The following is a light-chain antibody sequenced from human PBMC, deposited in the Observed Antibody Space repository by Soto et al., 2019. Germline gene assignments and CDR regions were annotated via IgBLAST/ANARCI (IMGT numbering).Light chain of an antibody. V-gene: IGKV1-39*01. CDR2: AAS. CDR3: QQSYSTLRGT. Sequence: DIQMTQSPSSLSASVGDRVTITCRASQSSSSYLNWYQQKPGKAPKLLIYAASSLQSGVPSRFSSSGSGTDFTLTISSLQPEDFATYYCQQSYSTLRGTFGQGTKVEIK. CDR1: QSSSSY. J-gene: IGKJ1*01.